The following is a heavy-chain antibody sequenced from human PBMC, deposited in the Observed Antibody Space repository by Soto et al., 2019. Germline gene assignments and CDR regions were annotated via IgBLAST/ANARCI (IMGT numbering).Heavy chain of an antibody. CDR2: ISAYNGNT. CDR3: ARVRRFDGDYWDGYYYYYMDV. J-gene: IGHJ6*03. Sequence: ASVKVSCKASGYTFTSYGISWVRQAPGQGLEWMGWISAYNGNTNYAQKLQGRVTMTTDTSTSTAYMELRSLRSDDTAVYYCARVRRFDGDYWDGYYYYYMDVWGKGTTVTVSS. D-gene: IGHD4-17*01. CDR1: GYTFTSYG. V-gene: IGHV1-18*01.